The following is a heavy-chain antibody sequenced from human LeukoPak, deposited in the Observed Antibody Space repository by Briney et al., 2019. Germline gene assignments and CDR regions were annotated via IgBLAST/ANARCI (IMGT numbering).Heavy chain of an antibody. V-gene: IGHV3-53*01. CDR3: ARVGKAKTYYYDSSGYYLRASSYYFDY. Sequence: GGSLRLSCAASGFTVSSNYMSWVRHAPGKGLEWVSVIYSGGSTYYADSVKGRFTISRDNSKNTLYLQMNSLRAEDTAVYYCARVGKAKTYYYDSSGYYLRASSYYFDYWGQGTLVTVSS. CDR1: GFTVSSNY. D-gene: IGHD3-22*01. CDR2: IYSGGST. J-gene: IGHJ4*02.